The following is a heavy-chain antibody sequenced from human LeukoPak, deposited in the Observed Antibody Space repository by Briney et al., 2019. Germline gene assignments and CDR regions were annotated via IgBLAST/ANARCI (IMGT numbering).Heavy chain of an antibody. CDR2: FDPEDGET. V-gene: IGHV1-24*01. D-gene: IGHD2-2*01. CDR3: ATVQVVVPAAMFDY. Sequence: ASVKVSCKVSGYTLTELSMHWVRQAPGKGLEWMGDFDPEDGETIYAQKFQGRVTMTEDTSTDTAYMELSSLRSEDTAVYYCATVQVVVPAAMFDYWGQGTLVTVSS. J-gene: IGHJ4*02. CDR1: GYTLTELS.